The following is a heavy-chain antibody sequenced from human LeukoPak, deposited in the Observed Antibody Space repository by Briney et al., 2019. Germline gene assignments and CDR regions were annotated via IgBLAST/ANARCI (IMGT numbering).Heavy chain of an antibody. Sequence: PSQTLSLTSTVSGGSISSGDYYWRWIRLPPGKGLEWIGYIYYSGSTYYNPSLKSRVTIAVDTSKNQFSLKLSSVTAADTAVYYCAESFGVAPVAPFDIWGQGTMVTVSS. CDR1: GGSISSGDYY. V-gene: IGHV4-30-4*08. CDR3: AESFGVAPVAPFDI. D-gene: IGHD3-3*01. J-gene: IGHJ3*02. CDR2: IYYSGST.